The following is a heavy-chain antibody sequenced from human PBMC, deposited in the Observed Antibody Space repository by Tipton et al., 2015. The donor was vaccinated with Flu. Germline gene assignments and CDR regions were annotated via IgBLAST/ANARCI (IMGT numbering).Heavy chain of an antibody. V-gene: IGHV3-66*01. CDR1: GFTVSSNY. CDR3: ARVSGHYDFWSAPALYYYGMDV. J-gene: IGHJ6*02. Sequence: SLRLSCAASGFTVSSNYMSWVRQAPGKGLEWVSVIYSGGSTYYADSVKGRFTISRDNSKNTLYLQMNSLRAEDTAVYYCARVSGHYDFWSAPALYYYGMDVWGQGTTVTVSS. D-gene: IGHD3-3*01. CDR2: IYSGGST.